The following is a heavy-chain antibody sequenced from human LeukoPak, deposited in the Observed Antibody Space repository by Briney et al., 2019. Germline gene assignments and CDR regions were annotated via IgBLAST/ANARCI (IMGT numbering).Heavy chain of an antibody. J-gene: IGHJ5*02. Sequence: ASVKVSCKASGYTFTGYYMHWVRQAPGQGLEWMGRINPNSGGTNYAQKFQGRVTMTRDTSISTPYMELSRLRSDDTAVYYCARGSHDDYGDYVWFDPWGQGTLVTVSS. CDR1: GYTFTGYY. CDR3: ARGSHDDYGDYVWFDP. D-gene: IGHD4-17*01. CDR2: INPNSGGT. V-gene: IGHV1-2*06.